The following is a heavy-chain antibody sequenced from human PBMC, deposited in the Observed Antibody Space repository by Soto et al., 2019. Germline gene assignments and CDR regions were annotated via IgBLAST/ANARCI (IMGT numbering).Heavy chain of an antibody. CDR1: GGSISSYY. Sequence: QVQLQESGPGLVKPSETLSLTCTVSGGSISSYYWSWIRQPPGKGLEWIGYIYYSGSTNYNPSLKSRVTISVDTSKNQFSLKLSSVTAADTAVYYCARGKSYDSSGYYRRYWGQGTLVTVSS. D-gene: IGHD3-22*01. CDR3: ARGKSYDSSGYYRRY. CDR2: IYYSGST. V-gene: IGHV4-59*01. J-gene: IGHJ4*02.